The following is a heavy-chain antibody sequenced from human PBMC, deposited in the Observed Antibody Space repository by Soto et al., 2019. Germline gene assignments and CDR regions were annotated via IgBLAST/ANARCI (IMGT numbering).Heavy chain of an antibody. CDR1: GFTFSSYA. CDR3: AKVQDSSGYYYDYYGMDV. CDR2: ISGSGGST. Sequence: PGGSLRLSCAASGFTFSSYAMSWVRQAPGKGLEWVSAISGSGGSTYYADSVKGRFTISRDNSKNTLYLQMNSLRAEDTAVYYCAKVQDSSGYYYDYYGMDVWGQGTTVTVSS. D-gene: IGHD3-22*01. J-gene: IGHJ6*02. V-gene: IGHV3-23*01.